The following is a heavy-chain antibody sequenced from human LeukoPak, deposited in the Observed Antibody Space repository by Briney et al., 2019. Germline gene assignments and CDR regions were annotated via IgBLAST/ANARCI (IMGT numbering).Heavy chain of an antibody. CDR2: IYYSGST. CDR1: GGSVSSSIYY. J-gene: IGHJ4*02. V-gene: IGHV4-39*01. Sequence: SETLSLTCTVSGGSVSSSIYYWGWIRQPPGKGLEWIGSIYYSGSTSYNPSLKSRVTISVDTSKNQFSLKLTSVTAADTAVYYCAGRNDILTGYVFDFWGQGTLVTVSS. CDR3: AGRNDILTGYVFDF. D-gene: IGHD3-9*01.